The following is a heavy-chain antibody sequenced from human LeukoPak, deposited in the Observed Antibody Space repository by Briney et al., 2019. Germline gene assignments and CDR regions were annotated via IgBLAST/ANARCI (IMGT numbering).Heavy chain of an antibody. CDR3: AREPFCSGGSCYSDY. D-gene: IGHD2-15*01. V-gene: IGHV1-69*13. J-gene: IGHJ4*02. CDR1: GGTFSSYA. CDR2: IIPIFGTA. Sequence: ASVKVSCKAPGGTFSSYAISWVRQAPGQGLEWMGGIIPIFGTANYAQKFQGRVTITADESTSTAYMELSSLRSEDTAVYYCAREPFCSGGSCYSDYWGQGTLVTVSS.